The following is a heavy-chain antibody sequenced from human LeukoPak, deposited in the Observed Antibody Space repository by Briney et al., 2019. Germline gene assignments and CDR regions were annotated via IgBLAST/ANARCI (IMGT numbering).Heavy chain of an antibody. CDR1: GFTFSSYA. D-gene: IGHD3-16*01. J-gene: IGHJ4*02. CDR3: ARGEGGVVGYFFDY. Sequence: GRSLRLSCAASGFTFSSYAMHWVRQAPGKGLEWVAVISYDGSNKYYADSVKGRFTISRDNSKNTLYLQMNSLRAEDTAVYYCARGEGGVVGYFFDYRGQGTLVTVSS. V-gene: IGHV3-30*04. CDR2: ISYDGSNK.